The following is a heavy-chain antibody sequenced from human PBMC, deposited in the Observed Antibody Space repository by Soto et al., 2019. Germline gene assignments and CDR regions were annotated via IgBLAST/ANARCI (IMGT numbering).Heavy chain of an antibody. CDR1: GFTFSDYY. J-gene: IGHJ3*02. CDR3: ASDLLVNCYXFDI. CDR2: ISSGSTYI. D-gene: IGHD1-20*01. Sequence: GGSLRLSCAASGFTFSDYYMSWIRQAPGKGLEWISYISSGSTYINYADSVKGRFTISRDDAKKSLYLQMSSLRAEDTAVYYCASDLLVNCYXFDIRGQGTMVXV. V-gene: IGHV3-11*06.